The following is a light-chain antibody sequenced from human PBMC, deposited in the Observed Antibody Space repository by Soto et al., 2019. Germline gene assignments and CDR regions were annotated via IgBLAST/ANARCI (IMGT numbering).Light chain of an antibody. V-gene: IGKV3-15*01. J-gene: IGKJ5*01. CDR2: DAS. CDR3: QQYNNWPPFT. Sequence: EIVLTQSPATLSLSPGERATLSCRASQSVSSNLAWYQQKPGQAPRLLIYDASTRATGIPARFSGSGSGTEFTLTISSLQSEDFAVYYCQQYNNWPPFTFGQGTRLAI. CDR1: QSVSSN.